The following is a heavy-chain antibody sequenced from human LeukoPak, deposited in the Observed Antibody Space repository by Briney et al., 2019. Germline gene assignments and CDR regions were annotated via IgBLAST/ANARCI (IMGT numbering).Heavy chain of an antibody. J-gene: IGHJ4*02. CDR2: IYYSGST. Sequence: PSETLSLTCTVSGVSISSYYWSWIRQPPGKGLEWVGYIYYSGSTNYNPSLKSRVTISVDTSKNQFSLKLSSVTAADTAVYYCASYYYDSSGGFDYWGQGTLVTVSS. D-gene: IGHD3-22*01. CDR3: ASYYYDSSGGFDY. CDR1: GVSISSYY. V-gene: IGHV4-59*01.